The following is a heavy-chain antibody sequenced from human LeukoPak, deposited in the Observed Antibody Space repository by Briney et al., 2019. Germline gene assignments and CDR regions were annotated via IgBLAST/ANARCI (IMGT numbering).Heavy chain of an antibody. J-gene: IGHJ4*02. CDR2: INSDRSTSTT. Sequence: GGSLRLSCAASGFIFSNYWMHWVRHAPGKGLVWVSRINSDRSTSTTNYADSVEGRFTISRDNAKNTLYLQMNSLRAEDTAVYYCVRSASGNYGLSDYWGQGTLVTVSS. CDR1: GFIFSNYW. V-gene: IGHV3-74*01. CDR3: VRSASGNYGLSDY. D-gene: IGHD1-26*01.